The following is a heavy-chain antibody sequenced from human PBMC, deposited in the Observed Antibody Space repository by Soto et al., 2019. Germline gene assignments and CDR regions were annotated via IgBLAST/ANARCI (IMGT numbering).Heavy chain of an antibody. J-gene: IGHJ6*02. Sequence: SETLSLTCTVSGGSISSGDYYWSWIRQPPGKGLEWIGYIYYSGSTYYNPSLKSRVTISVDTSKNQFSLKLSSVTAADTAVYYCARDQTRYYGLDVLGQGTTVTVSS. CDR2: IYYSGST. CDR1: GGSISSGDYY. CDR3: ARDQTRYYGLDV. V-gene: IGHV4-30-4*01.